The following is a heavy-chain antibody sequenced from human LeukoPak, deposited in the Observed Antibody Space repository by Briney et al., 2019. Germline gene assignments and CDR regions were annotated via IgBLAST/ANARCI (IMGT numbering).Heavy chain of an antibody. CDR1: GFTFSSYA. CDR3: ARDDNYYDSSGYSAEFDY. CDR2: ISSSGSTI. Sequence: GGSLRLSCAASGFTFSSYAMSWVRQAPGKGLEWVSYISSSGSTIYYADSVKGRFTISRDNAKNSLYLQMNSLRAEDTAVYYCARDDNYYDSSGYSAEFDYWGQGTLVTVSS. D-gene: IGHD3-22*01. V-gene: IGHV3-48*04. J-gene: IGHJ4*02.